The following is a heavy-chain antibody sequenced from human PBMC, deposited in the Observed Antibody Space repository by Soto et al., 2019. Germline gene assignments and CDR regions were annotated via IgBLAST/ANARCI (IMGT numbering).Heavy chain of an antibody. Sequence: QVQLQESGPGLVKPSGTLSLTCAVSGGSISSSNWWSWVRQPPGKGLEWIGEIYHSGSTNYNPSLKSRVTISVDKPKNQFSLKLSSVTAADTAVYYCARSPDSSGYYPRWYYYGMDVWGQGTTVTVSS. V-gene: IGHV4-4*02. CDR1: GGSISSSNW. J-gene: IGHJ6*02. CDR2: IYHSGST. CDR3: ARSPDSSGYYPRWYYYGMDV. D-gene: IGHD3-22*01.